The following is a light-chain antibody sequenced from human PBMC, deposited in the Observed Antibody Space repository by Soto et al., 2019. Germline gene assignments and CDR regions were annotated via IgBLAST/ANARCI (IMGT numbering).Light chain of an antibody. CDR2: TDH. J-gene: IGLJ2*01. CDR1: SSNIGGNT. CDR3: ATWDDSLNGRL. Sequence: QSVLTQPPSASGTPGQRVTISCSGSSSNIGGNTVSWYQQVPGTAPRLLIYTDHQRPSGVPDRFSGSKSGTSASLAITELQSEDEADYYCATWDDSLNGRLFGGGTKLTVL. V-gene: IGLV1-44*01.